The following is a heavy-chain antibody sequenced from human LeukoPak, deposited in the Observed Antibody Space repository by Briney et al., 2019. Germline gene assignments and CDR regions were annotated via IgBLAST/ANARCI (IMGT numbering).Heavy chain of an antibody. V-gene: IGHV4-59*12. D-gene: IGHD3-9*01. CDR3: ARSQYYDILTGYFPDAFDI. CDR1: GGSISSYY. CDR2: IYYSGST. Sequence: SETLSLTCTVSGGSISSYYWSWIRQPPGKGLEWIGYIYYSGSTNYNPSLKSRVTISVDTSKNQFSLKLSSVTAADTAVYYCARSQYYDILTGYFPDAFDIWGQGTMVTVSS. J-gene: IGHJ3*02.